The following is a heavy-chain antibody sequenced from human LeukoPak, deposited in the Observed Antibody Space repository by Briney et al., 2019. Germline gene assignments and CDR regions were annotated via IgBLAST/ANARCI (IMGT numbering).Heavy chain of an antibody. CDR3: AKDRFFWSGYFDY. CDR2: ISWNSGSI. CDR1: GFTFDDYA. V-gene: IGHV3-9*01. J-gene: IGHJ4*02. D-gene: IGHD3-3*01. Sequence: GGSLRLSCAASGFTFDDYAMHWVRQAPGKGLEWVSGISWNSGSIGYADSVKGRFTISRDNAKNSLYLQMNSLRAEDTALYYCAKDRFFWSGYFDYWGQGTLVTVSS.